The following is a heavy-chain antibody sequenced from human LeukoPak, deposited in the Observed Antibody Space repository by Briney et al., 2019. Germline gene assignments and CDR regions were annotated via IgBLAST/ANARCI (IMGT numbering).Heavy chain of an antibody. Sequence: QPGGSLRLSCAASGFTFSGHWMYWLRQAPGKGLAWVSRINGDGSATNYADSMEGRFTISRDNAKNIVYLQMNSLREDDTAIYYCARDINRGQVDYWGQGTLVTVSS. CDR2: INGDGSAT. D-gene: IGHD7-27*01. CDR3: ARDINRGQVDY. V-gene: IGHV3-74*01. CDR1: GFTFSGHW. J-gene: IGHJ4*02.